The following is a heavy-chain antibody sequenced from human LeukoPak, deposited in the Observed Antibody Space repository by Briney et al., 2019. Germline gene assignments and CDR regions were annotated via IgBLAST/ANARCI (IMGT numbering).Heavy chain of an antibody. J-gene: IGHJ6*02. CDR2: ISAYNGNT. CDR3: ARVVADDDYGYYYYGMDV. V-gene: IGHV1-18*04. Sequence: ASVKVSCKASGYTFTGYYMHWVRQATGQGLEWMGWISAYNGNTNYAQKLQGRVTMTTDTSTSTAYMELRSLRSDDTAVYYCARVVADDDYGYYYYGMDVWGQGTTVTVSS. CDR1: GYTFTGYY. D-gene: IGHD5-12*01.